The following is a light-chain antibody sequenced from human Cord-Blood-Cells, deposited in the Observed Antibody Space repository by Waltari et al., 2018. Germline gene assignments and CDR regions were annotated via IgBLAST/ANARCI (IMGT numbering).Light chain of an antibody. J-gene: IGLJ2*01. Sequence: QSALTQPASVSGSPGQSITIPCTGTSRAVGGYNYVSWYQQHPGKAPKLMIYDVSNRPSGVSNRFSGSKSGNTASLTISGLQAEDEADYYCSSYTSSSTPVVFGGGTKLTVL. CDR2: DVS. CDR1: SRAVGGYNY. CDR3: SSYTSSSTPVV. V-gene: IGLV2-14*01.